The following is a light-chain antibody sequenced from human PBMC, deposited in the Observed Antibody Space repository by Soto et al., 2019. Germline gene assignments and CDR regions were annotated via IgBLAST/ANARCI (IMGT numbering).Light chain of an antibody. CDR3: SSYSSKNILSYV. V-gene: IGLV2-14*03. CDR1: SNDVGGYKY. CDR2: EVN. J-gene: IGLJ1*01. Sequence: QSALTQPASVSGSPGQSITISCTGTSNDVGGYKYVSWYQQRPGTAPKLIMFEVNNRPSGVSDRFSGSRSANTASLTISGLQAQDEDDYYCSSYSSKNILSYVFGTGTKLTVL.